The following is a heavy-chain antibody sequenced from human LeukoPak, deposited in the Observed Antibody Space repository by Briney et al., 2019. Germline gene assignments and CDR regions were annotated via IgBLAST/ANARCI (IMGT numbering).Heavy chain of an antibody. Sequence: PGGSLRLSCAASGFTFSSYGMSWVRQAPGKGLEWVSAISNSGGSIFYADSVKGRFTISRDNSKNTLYLQMNSLRAEDTAVFYCAKYRGGPYSTSSFDYWGQGTLVTVSS. J-gene: IGHJ4*02. CDR2: ISNSGGSI. D-gene: IGHD6-13*01. CDR1: GFTFSSYG. V-gene: IGHV3-23*01. CDR3: AKYRGGPYSTSSFDY.